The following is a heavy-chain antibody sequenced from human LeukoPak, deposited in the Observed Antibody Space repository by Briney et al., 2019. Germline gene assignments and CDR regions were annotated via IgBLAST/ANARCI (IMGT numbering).Heavy chain of an antibody. CDR3: ARGTDYGVNSYFDS. V-gene: IGHV4-59*01. D-gene: IGHD4-23*01. CDR1: CGSITRYS. J-gene: IGHJ4*02. Sequence: PSETLSLTCTVSCGSITRYSWSWVRQPPGKGLEWIAYIYYPGTTSYNPSLRSRVTLSLDSSKSHFSLRLSSVTAADTAVYYCARGTDYGVNSYFDSWGQGTLVTVSS. CDR2: IYYPGTT.